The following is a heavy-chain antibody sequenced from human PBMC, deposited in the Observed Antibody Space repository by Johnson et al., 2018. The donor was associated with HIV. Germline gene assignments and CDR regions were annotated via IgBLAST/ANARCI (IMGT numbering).Heavy chain of an antibody. CDR2: IRYDGSNK. J-gene: IGHJ3*02. CDR1: GFTFDDYA. D-gene: IGHD5-24*01. V-gene: IGHV3-30*02. Sequence: QMQLVQSGGGLVQPGRSLRLSCAASGFTFDDYAMHWVRQAPGKGLEWVAFIRYDGSNKYYAASVKGRFTVSRDNSKNTLYLQMNSLRAEDTAVYYCARDSIEMATKSEDAFDIWGQGTMVTVSS. CDR3: ARDSIEMATKSEDAFDI.